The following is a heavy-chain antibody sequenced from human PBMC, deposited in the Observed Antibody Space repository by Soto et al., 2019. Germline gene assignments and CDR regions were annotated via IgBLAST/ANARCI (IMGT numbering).Heavy chain of an antibody. Sequence: KQSQTLSLTCAISGDSVSSNSAAWNWIRQSPSRGLEWLGRTYYRSKWYNDYAVSVKSRITINPDTSKNKFSLQLNSVTPEDTAVYYCARDEGIAAAGAYYYYYYGMDVWGQGTTVTVSS. CDR2: TYYRSKWYN. CDR3: ARDEGIAAAGAYYYYYYGMDV. V-gene: IGHV6-1*01. J-gene: IGHJ6*02. CDR1: GDSVSSNSAA. D-gene: IGHD6-13*01.